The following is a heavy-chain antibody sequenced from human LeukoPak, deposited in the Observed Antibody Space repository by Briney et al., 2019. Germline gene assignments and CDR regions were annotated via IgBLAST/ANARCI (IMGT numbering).Heavy chain of an antibody. CDR3: ARGQRGWSSDI. D-gene: IGHD6-19*01. V-gene: IGHV1-8*01. J-gene: IGHJ4*02. CDR1: GYTFTSYD. CDR2: MNPNSGNT. Sequence: ASVKVSCKASGYTFTSYDINWVRQATGQGIEWMGWMNPNSGNTGYAQKFQSRVTMTRNTSISTDYMVLSSLRSEDTAVYYCARGQRGWSSDIWGQGTLVTVSS.